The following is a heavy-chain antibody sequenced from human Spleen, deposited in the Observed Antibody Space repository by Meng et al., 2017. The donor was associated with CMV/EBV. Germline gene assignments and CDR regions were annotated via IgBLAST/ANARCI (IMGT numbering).Heavy chain of an antibody. CDR3: ARDLLCSSTSCYGGNWFDP. J-gene: IGHJ5*02. V-gene: IGHV1-46*01. D-gene: IGHD2-2*01. CDR2: INPSGGST. Sequence: GGSLRLSCAASGFTFTSYYMHWVRQAPGQGLEWMGIINPSGGSTSYAQKFQGRVTMTRDTSTSTVYMELSSLRSEDTAVYYCARDLLCSSTSCYGGNWFDPWGQGTLVTVSS. CDR1: GFTFTSYY.